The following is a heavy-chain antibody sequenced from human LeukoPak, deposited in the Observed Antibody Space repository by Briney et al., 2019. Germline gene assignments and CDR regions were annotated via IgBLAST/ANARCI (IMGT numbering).Heavy chain of an antibody. CDR2: IYYSGST. D-gene: IGHD2-15*01. J-gene: IGHJ4*02. Sequence: SETLSLTCTVSGGSISSYYWSWIRQPPGKRLEWIGYIYYSGSTNYNPSLKSRVTISVDTSKNQFSLKLSSVTAADTAVYYCARHGMVAATRRAIDYWGQGTLVTVSS. CDR1: GGSISSYY. CDR3: ARHGMVAATRRAIDY. V-gene: IGHV4-59*08.